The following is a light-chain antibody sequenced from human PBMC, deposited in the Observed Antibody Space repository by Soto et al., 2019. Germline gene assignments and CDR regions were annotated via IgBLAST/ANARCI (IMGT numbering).Light chain of an antibody. CDR2: GAS. V-gene: IGKV3-15*01. CDR1: QSVSSD. Sequence: EIVMTQSPATLSVSPGERATLSCRASQSVSSDLAWYQQKPGQAPRLLIFGASTGAPGISGRFSGSGSGTELPLTISSLRSEDFAFYYCQQYNNWPFIAFGQGTRMAIK. CDR3: QQYNNWPFIA. J-gene: IGKJ5*01.